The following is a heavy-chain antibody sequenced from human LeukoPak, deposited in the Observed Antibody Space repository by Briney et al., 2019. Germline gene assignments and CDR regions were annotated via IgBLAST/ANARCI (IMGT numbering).Heavy chain of an antibody. CDR1: GFTFSSTW. D-gene: IGHD2-15*01. CDR3: ARDFGYCRGGSCYTRMDV. J-gene: IGHJ6*03. V-gene: IGHV3-7*01. CDR2: IKEDGGEK. Sequence: GGSLRLSCAASGFTFSSTWMSWVRQAPGKGLEWVSNIKEDGGEKNYVDSVKGRFIISRDNVKNSLYLQMNSLRDEDTAVYHCARDFGYCRGGSCYTRMDVWGKGTTVTVSS.